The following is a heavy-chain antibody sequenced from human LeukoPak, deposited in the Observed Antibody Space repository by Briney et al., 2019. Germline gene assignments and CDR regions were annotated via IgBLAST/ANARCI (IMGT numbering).Heavy chain of an antibody. Sequence: GGSLRLSCAAPGFTFSSYAMSWVRQAPGKGLEWVSAISGSGGSTYYADSVKGRFTISRDNSKDTLYLQMNSLRAEDTAVYYCAKGQYALVGATTIFDYWGQGTLVTVSS. CDR3: AKGQYALVGATTIFDY. J-gene: IGHJ4*01. D-gene: IGHD1-26*01. CDR2: ISGSGGST. CDR1: GFTFSSYA. V-gene: IGHV3-23*01.